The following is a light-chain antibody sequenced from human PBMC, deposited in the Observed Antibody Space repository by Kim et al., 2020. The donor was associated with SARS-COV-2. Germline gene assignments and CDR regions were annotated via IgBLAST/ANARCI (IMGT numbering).Light chain of an antibody. J-gene: IGKJ1*01. CDR3: QQYNSYPWT. V-gene: IGKV1-5*01. CDR1: QSISSW. Sequence: ASVGDRVTINCRASQSISSWLAWYQQKPGKAPKLLIYDASSLESGVPSRFSGSGSGTEFTLTISSLQPDDFATYYCQQYNSYPWTFGQGTKVEIK. CDR2: DAS.